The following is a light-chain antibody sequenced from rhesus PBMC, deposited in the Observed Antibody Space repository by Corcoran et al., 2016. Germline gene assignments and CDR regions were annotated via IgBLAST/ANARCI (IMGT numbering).Light chain of an antibody. CDR2: KAS. Sequence: DIQMTQSPSSLSASVGDTVTITCRASQSISSWLDWYQQKPGKAPNLLTYKASSWQSGVPSRFSGSGSGTDFTLTISSLQPEDFATYYCLQYSSSWTFGQGTKVEIK. J-gene: IGKJ1*01. CDR3: LQYSSSWT. V-gene: IGKV1-22*01. CDR1: QSISSW.